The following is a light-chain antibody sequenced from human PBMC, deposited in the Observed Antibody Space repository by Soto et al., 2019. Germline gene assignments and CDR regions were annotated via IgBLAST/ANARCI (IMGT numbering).Light chain of an antibody. V-gene: IGKV3-15*01. CDR3: QQNNKWPPVT. CDR2: GAS. J-gene: IGKJ4*01. CDR1: QTISND. Sequence: EVVMTQSPATVSVSPGEGVTLSCRASQTISNDLAWYQQKPCQAPRLLIYGASTRATGVPARFSGGGSGTEFTLPISSLQSEDFAFYYCQQNNKWPPVTFGGGTKVEIK.